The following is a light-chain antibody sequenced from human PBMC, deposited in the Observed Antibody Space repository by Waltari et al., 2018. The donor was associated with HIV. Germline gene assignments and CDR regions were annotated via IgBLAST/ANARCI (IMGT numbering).Light chain of an antibody. CDR1: QSVSSN. Sequence: EIVMTQSPATLSVSPGERATLSCRASQSVSSNLAWSQQKPDQAPRLLIYGAATRATGIPARFSGSGCGTECTLTSSSLQSEDCAVYYCQQYNNWTPWNFGQGTKVEIK. V-gene: IGKV3-15*01. CDR3: QQYNNWTPWN. J-gene: IGKJ1*01. CDR2: GAA.